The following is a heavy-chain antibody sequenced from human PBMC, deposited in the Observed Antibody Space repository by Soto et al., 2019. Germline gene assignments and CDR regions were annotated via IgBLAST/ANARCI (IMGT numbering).Heavy chain of an antibody. CDR1: GFTFSDHY. D-gene: IGHD6-13*01. CDR2: TRNKANSYTT. V-gene: IGHV3-72*01. Sequence: GGSLRLSCAASGFTFSDHYMDWVRQAPGKGLEWVGRTRNKANSYTTEYAASVKGRFTISRDDSKNSLYLQMNSLKTEDTAVYYCARLISSSWYGDAFDIRGQGTMVTVSS. CDR3: ARLISSSWYGDAFDI. J-gene: IGHJ3*02.